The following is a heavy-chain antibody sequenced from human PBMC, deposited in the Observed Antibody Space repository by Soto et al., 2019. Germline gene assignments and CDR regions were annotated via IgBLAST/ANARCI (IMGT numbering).Heavy chain of an antibody. CDR1: GFSLSTSGMR. CDR3: ARSPATSYYFDY. J-gene: IGHJ4*02. Sequence: SGPTLVNPTQTLTLACTFSGFSLSTSGMRVSWIRQPPGKALEWLARIDWDDDKFYRTSLKTRLTISKDTSKNQVVLTMTNMGPVDTATYYCARSPATSYYFDYWGQGTLVTVSS. CDR2: IDWDDDK. V-gene: IGHV2-70*04.